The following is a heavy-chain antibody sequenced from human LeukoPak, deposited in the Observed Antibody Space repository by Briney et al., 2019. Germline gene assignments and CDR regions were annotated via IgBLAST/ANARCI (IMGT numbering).Heavy chain of an antibody. V-gene: IGHV3-48*04. J-gene: IGHJ4*02. D-gene: IGHD2-2*01. Sequence: PGGSLRLSCAASGFTFTSYGMSWVRQAPGKGLEWVAYSSSSSSTIYYADSVKGRFTISRDNAKNSQYLQMNSLRAEDTAVYYCAREATLYCSSTTCYGGGVDYWGQGTLVTVSS. CDR1: GFTFTSYG. CDR2: SSSSSSTI. CDR3: AREATLYCSSTTCYGGGVDY.